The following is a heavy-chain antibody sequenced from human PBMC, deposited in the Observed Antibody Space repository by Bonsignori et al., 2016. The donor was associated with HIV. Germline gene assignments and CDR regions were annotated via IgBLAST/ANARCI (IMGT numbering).Heavy chain of an antibody. CDR3: ARHEAPVMTMAYYFDH. Sequence: EVHLVQSGAEVKKPGESLKISCRVSGYTFTNYWIGWVRQMPGKGLEWMGIIYPGDSDTRYSPSFQGQVTLSADKSISTAYLQWSSLKASDSAMYYCARHEAPVMTMAYYFDHWGQGT. V-gene: IGHV5-51*01. CDR1: GYTFTNYW. J-gene: IGHJ4*02. D-gene: IGHD4/OR15-4a*01. CDR2: IYPGDSDT.